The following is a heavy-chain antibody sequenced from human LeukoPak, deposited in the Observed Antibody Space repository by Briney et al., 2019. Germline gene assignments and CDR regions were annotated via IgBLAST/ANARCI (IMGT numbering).Heavy chain of an antibody. D-gene: IGHD5-24*01. Sequence: SETLSLICTVSGGSISRYYWICIPQPPGKGLEWSGDIFYTGSTHYNPTLRSRVPLSVDTSKNQFSLRLSAVTAADRAVDYCARGQFIYPPPYYFDYWGQGMLVTVSS. V-gene: IGHV4-59*12. CDR2: IFYTGST. CDR3: ARGQFIYPPPYYFDY. J-gene: IGHJ4*02. CDR1: GGSISRYY.